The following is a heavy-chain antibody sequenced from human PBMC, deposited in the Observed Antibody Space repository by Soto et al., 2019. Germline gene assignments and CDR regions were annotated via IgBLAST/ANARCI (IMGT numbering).Heavy chain of an antibody. CDR1: GGSFSGYY. D-gene: IGHD3-3*01. J-gene: IGHJ6*02. CDR2: INHSGST. Sequence: PWETLSLTCAVYGGSFSGYYWSWIRQPPGKGLEWIGEINHSGSTNYNPSLKSRVTISVDTSKNQFSLKLSSVTAADTAVYYCARGRGYDFWSGYYRGDYYYYGMDVWGQGTTVTVSS. CDR3: ARGRGYDFWSGYYRGDYYYYGMDV. V-gene: IGHV4-34*01.